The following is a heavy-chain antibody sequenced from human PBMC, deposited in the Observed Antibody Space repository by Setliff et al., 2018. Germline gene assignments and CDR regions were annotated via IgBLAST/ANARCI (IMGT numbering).Heavy chain of an antibody. Sequence: GASVKVSCKASGYTFIGYYMHWVRQAPGQGLEWMGWINPNSGGTNYAQTFQGRVTMTRDTSISTAYMELSRLRSDDTAVYYCARARHFGMDVWGQGTTVTVSS. CDR3: ARARHFGMDV. CDR1: GYTFIGYY. CDR2: INPNSGGT. V-gene: IGHV1-2*02. J-gene: IGHJ6*02.